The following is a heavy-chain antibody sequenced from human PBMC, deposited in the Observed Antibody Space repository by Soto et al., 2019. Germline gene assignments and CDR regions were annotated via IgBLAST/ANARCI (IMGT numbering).Heavy chain of an antibody. Sequence: QVQLVQSGAEVKKPGSSVKVSCKASGGTFSSYTISWVRQAPGQGLEWMGRIIPILGIANYAQKFQGRVTITADKSTSTAYMELSSLRSEDTAVYYCARDVGENIVATIGGDYWGQGTLVTVSS. CDR1: GGTFSSYT. V-gene: IGHV1-69*08. CDR3: ARDVGENIVATIGGDY. D-gene: IGHD5-12*01. J-gene: IGHJ4*02. CDR2: IIPILGIA.